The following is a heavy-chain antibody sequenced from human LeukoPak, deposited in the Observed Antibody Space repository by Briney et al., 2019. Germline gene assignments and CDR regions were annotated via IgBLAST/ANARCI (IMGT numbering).Heavy chain of an antibody. CDR1: GGSISSSSYY. CDR2: IYYSGST. D-gene: IGHD3-22*01. CDR3: ARYDSSGYLGDY. Sequence: SETLSLTCTVSGGSISSSSYYWGWIRQPPGKGLEWIGSIYYSGSTYYNPPLKSRVTISVDTSKNQFSLKLSSVTAADTAVYYCARYDSSGYLGDYWGQGTLVTVSS. V-gene: IGHV4-39*01. J-gene: IGHJ4*02.